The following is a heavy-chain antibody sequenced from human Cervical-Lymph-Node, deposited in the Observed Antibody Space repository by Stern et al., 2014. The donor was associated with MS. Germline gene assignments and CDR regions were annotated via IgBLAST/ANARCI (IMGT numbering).Heavy chain of an antibody. V-gene: IGHV4-39*01. J-gene: IGHJ4*02. D-gene: IGHD6-13*01. CDR1: GGSISSGSFY. CDR3: ARLEYSTSWYSHYFDY. CDR2: VYHSGST. Sequence: QLQLQESGPGLVKPSETLSLSCTVSGGSISSGSFYWGWIRLPPGKGLEWIGTVYHSGSTYYNLSLKSRVTISVDPSKNQFSLTLSSVTAADTAVYYCARLEYSTSWYSHYFDYWGQGTLVTVSS.